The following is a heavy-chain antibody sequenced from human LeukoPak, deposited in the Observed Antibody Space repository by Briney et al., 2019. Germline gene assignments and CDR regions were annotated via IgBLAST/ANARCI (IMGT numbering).Heavy chain of an antibody. CDR3: AGSYYGSGSYYYYMDV. Sequence: SETLSLTCTVSGGSISSYYWSWIRQPAGKGLEWIGRIYTSGSTNYNPPLKSRVTMSVDTSKNQFSLKLSSVTAADTAVYYCAGSYYGSGSYYYYMDVWGKGTTVTISS. V-gene: IGHV4-4*07. CDR2: IYTSGST. CDR1: GGSISSYY. J-gene: IGHJ6*03. D-gene: IGHD3-10*01.